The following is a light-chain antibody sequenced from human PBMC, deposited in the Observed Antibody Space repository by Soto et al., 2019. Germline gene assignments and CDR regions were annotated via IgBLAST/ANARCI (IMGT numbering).Light chain of an antibody. Sequence: QAVVTQPPSVSGAPGQRVNISCTGSSSNIGAAYDVHWYQRLPGTAPKVLIYNNNNRPSGFPDRFSGSKSGTSASLAITGLHAEYEADYYCKSYDSSLSGSYVFGTGTKLTVL. CDR1: SSNIGAAYD. V-gene: IGLV1-40*01. CDR2: NNN. CDR3: KSYDSSLSGSYV. J-gene: IGLJ1*01.